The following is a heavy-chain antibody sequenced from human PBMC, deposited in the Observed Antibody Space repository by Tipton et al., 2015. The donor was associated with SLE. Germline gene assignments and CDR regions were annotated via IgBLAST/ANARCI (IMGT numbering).Heavy chain of an antibody. D-gene: IGHD2-2*01. V-gene: IGHV4-4*07. CDR3: ARTAVLAAIMMDV. CDR1: GGSINSHY. J-gene: IGHJ6*02. CDR2: FHSSGIL. Sequence: TLSLTCTVSGGSINSHYWSWVRQPAGKGLEWIGHFHSSGILNYNPSLKSRVTMSGDTSKNQLSLKLKSVTAADTAVYYCARTAVLAAIMMDVWGQGTTVTVSS.